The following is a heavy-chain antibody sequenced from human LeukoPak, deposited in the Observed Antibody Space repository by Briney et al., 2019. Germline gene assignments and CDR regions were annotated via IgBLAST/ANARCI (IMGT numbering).Heavy chain of an antibody. CDR1: GGSISSSSYY. D-gene: IGHD3-22*01. CDR3: ASQGYDSSGHWTT. V-gene: IGHV4-39*01. J-gene: IGHJ4*02. CDR2: IYYSGST. Sequence: SETLSLTCTVSGGSISSSSYYWGWIRQPPGKGLEWIGSIYYSGSTYYNPSLKSRVTISVDTSKNQFSLKLSSVTAADTAVYYCASQGYDSSGHWTTWGQGTLVTVSS.